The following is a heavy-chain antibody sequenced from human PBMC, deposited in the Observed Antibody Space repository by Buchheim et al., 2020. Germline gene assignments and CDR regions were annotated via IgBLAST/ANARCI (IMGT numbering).Heavy chain of an antibody. D-gene: IGHD5-18*01. Sequence: QVQLVESGGGVVQPGRSLRLSCAASGFTFSSYGMHWVRQAPGKGLEWVAVIWYDGSNKYYADSVKGRFTISRDNSKNTLYLQMNSLRAEDTAVYYCAKVDTARSYYYYGMDVWGQGT. V-gene: IGHV3-33*06. CDR2: IWYDGSNK. J-gene: IGHJ6*02. CDR1: GFTFSSYG. CDR3: AKVDTARSYYYYGMDV.